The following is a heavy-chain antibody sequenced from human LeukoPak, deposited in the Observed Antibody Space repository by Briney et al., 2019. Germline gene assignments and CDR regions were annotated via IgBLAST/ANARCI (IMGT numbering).Heavy chain of an antibody. V-gene: IGHV4-59*01. CDR2: IYYSGTT. J-gene: IGHJ4*02. Sequence: TSETLSLTCTVSGGSISSYYWNWIRQPPGEGLEWIGYIYYSGTTNYNPSLKSRVTISVDTSKNQFSLKLSSVTAADTAVYYCARGVYIAAAQYGYWGQGTLVTVSS. CDR3: ARGVYIAAAQYGY. D-gene: IGHD6-13*01. CDR1: GGSISSYY.